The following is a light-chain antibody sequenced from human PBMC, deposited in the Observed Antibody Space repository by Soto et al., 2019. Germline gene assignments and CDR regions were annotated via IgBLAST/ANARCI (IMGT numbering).Light chain of an antibody. CDR3: SSFAGSNNFGV. V-gene: IGLV2-8*01. CDR1: SSDGGGYNY. CDR2: EVS. J-gene: IGLJ1*01. Sequence: SVLTQPPSAAGSPGQSVTISCTGTSSDGGGYNYVSGYQQHPGKAPKLMIFEVSKRPSGVPDRFSGSKSGNTASLTVSGLQAEDEADYYCSSFAGSNNFGVFGTGTKVTVL.